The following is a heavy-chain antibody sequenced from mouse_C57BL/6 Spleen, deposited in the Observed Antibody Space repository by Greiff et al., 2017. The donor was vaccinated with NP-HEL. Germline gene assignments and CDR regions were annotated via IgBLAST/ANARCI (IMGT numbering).Heavy chain of an antibody. CDR2: ISDGGSYT. J-gene: IGHJ2*01. V-gene: IGHV5-4*01. D-gene: IGHD2-10*01. CDR3: ARDRAFYGNPVGDY. CDR1: GFTFSSYA. Sequence: DVKLVESGGGLVKPGGSLKLSCAASGFTFSSYAMSWVRQTPEKRLEWVATISDGGSYTYYPDNVKGRFTISRDNAKNNLYLQMSHLKSEDTAMYYCARDRAFYGNPVGDYWGQGTTLTVSS.